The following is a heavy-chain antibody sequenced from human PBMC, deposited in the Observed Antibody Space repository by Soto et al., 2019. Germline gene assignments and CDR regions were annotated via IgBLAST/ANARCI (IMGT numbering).Heavy chain of an antibody. D-gene: IGHD6-13*01. Sequence: QLQLQESGPGLVKPSETLSLTCTVSGGSLRSRSYYWGWLRQPPGKGLEWIGSIYDSGSTYYNPSLKRRGTISVDTSKNQFSLKLSSVTAADTAVDYGARSLMTMVPEADWGQGTLVTVSS. CDR1: GGSLRSRSYY. CDR3: ARSLMTMVPEAD. J-gene: IGHJ4*02. CDR2: IYDSGST. V-gene: IGHV4-39*01.